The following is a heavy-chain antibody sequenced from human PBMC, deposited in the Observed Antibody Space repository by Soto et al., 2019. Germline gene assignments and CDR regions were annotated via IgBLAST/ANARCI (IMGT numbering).Heavy chain of an antibody. D-gene: IGHD3-22*01. Sequence: QVQLVQSGAEVKMPGSSVKVSCKASGGIFSNYGISWVRQAPGQGLEWIGGIIPILGSTKSARSFQGRVTFTADESTTTAYMELSSLRSDDTAIYYCARDRFYDSSGYFYESAYWCQGTVVTVSS. CDR3: ARDRFYDSSGYFYESAY. V-gene: IGHV1-69*01. CDR2: IIPILGST. CDR1: GGIFSNYG. J-gene: IGHJ1*01.